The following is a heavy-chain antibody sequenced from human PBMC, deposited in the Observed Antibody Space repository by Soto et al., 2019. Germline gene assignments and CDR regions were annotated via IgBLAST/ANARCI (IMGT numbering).Heavy chain of an antibody. Sequence: QVQLVQSGAEVKKPGSSVKVSCKASGGTFSSYAISRVRQAPGQGLEWMGGIIPIFGTANYAQKFQGRVTITADESKSTAYMELSRLRSEDTAVYYCARDVLRYFDWLPTGYYYGMDVWGQGTTVTVSS. V-gene: IGHV1-69*01. CDR3: ARDVLRYFDWLPTGYYYGMDV. CDR2: IIPIFGTA. CDR1: GGTFSSYA. J-gene: IGHJ6*02. D-gene: IGHD3-9*01.